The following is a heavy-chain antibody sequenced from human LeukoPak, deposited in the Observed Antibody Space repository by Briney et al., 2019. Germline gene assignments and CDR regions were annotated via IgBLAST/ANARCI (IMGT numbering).Heavy chain of an antibody. Sequence: PSETLSLTCAVYGGSFSGYYWSWIRQPPGKGLEWIGEINHSGSTNYNPSLKSRVTISVDTSKNQFSLKLSSVTAADTAVYYCARLGQDDCGGDCYSGGDYWGQGTLVTVSS. J-gene: IGHJ4*02. V-gene: IGHV4-34*01. CDR1: GGSFSGYY. D-gene: IGHD2-21*02. CDR3: ARLGQDDCGGDCYSGGDY. CDR2: INHSGST.